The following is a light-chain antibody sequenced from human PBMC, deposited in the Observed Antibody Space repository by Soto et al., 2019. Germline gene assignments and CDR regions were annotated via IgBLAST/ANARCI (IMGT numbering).Light chain of an antibody. Sequence: QSVLTQPPSVSGAPGQRVTISCTGISSNIGAGYDVHWYQQLPGTAPKILIYGNSNRPSGVPDRFSGSKSGTSASLAITGLQAEDEADYYCQSYDSSLSVVFGGGTKLTVL. CDR3: QSYDSSLSVV. J-gene: IGLJ2*01. CDR2: GNS. CDR1: SSNIGAGYD. V-gene: IGLV1-40*01.